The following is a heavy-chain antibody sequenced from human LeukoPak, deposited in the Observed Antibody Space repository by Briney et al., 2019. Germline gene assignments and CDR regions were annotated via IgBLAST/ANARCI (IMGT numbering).Heavy chain of an antibody. CDR1: GYTFTGYY. Sequence: ASVKVSCKAAGYTFTGYYMHRVGQAPGQGREWMGWINPNSGGTNYAQKFQGRVTMTRDTSISTAYMELSRLRSDDTAVYYCARSWAIVVVPAAMGYNWFDPWGQGTLVTVSS. J-gene: IGHJ5*02. D-gene: IGHD2-2*01. V-gene: IGHV1-2*02. CDR2: INPNSGGT. CDR3: ARSWAIVVVPAAMGYNWFDP.